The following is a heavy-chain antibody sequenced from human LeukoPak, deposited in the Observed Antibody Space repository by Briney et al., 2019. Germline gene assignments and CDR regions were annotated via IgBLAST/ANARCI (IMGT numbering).Heavy chain of an antibody. CDR1: GYTFTSYA. D-gene: IGHD3-10*01. V-gene: IGHV7-4-1*01. CDR2: INTNTGNP. J-gene: IGHJ5*02. Sequence: GASVTVSCTASGYTFTSYAMNWVRQAPGQGLEWMGWINTNTGNPTYAQGFTGRFVFSLDTSVSTAYLQICSLKAEDTAVYNCAREGYYYGSGSPNWFDPWGQGTLVTVSS. CDR3: AREGYYYGSGSPNWFDP.